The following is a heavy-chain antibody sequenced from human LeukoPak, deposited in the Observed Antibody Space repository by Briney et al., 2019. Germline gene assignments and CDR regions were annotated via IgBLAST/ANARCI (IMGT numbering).Heavy chain of an antibody. CDR1: GFTFSTYY. V-gene: IGHV3-7*01. Sequence: GGSLRLSCAASGFTFSTYYMTWVLQAPGKGLEWVAGIRQDGSENYYVDSVKGRFTISRDNSKSSLSLQMNSLRAEDTALYFCARERYCTSATCYVGTPFDYWGQGTLVTVSS. D-gene: IGHD2-2*01. CDR3: ARERYCTSATCYVGTPFDY. J-gene: IGHJ4*02. CDR2: IRQDGSEN.